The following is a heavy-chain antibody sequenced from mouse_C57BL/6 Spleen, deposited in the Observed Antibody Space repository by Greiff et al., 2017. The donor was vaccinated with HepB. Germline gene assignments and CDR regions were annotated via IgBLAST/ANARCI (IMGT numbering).Heavy chain of an antibody. D-gene: IGHD1-3*01. CDR1: GFSLTSYG. J-gene: IGHJ2*01. Sequence: VKLMESGPGLVAPSQSLSIPCTVSGFSLTSYGVHWVRQPPGKGLEWLGVIWAGGSINYNSAVMSRLSISKDNSKSQVILKMNSLQTDDTAMYYCARLEDIWGQGTTLTVSS. CDR3: ARLEDI. V-gene: IGHV2-9*02. CDR2: IWAGGSI.